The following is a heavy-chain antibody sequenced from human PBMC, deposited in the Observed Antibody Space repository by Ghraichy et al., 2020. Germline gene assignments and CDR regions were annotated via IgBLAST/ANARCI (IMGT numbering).Heavy chain of an antibody. J-gene: IGHJ3*02. CDR2: FDPEDGET. CDR3: ALCGGDCYSPILDAFDI. V-gene: IGHV1-24*01. D-gene: IGHD2-21*02. CDR1: GYTLTELS. Sequence: ASVKVSCKVSGYTLTELSMHWVRQAPGKGLEWMGGFDPEDGETIYAQKFHGRVTMTEDTSTDTAYMELSSLRSEDTAVYYCALCGGDCYSPILDAFDIWGQGTMVTVSS.